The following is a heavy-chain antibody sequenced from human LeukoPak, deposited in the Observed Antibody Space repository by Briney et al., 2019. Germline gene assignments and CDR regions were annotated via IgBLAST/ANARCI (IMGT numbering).Heavy chain of an antibody. D-gene: IGHD7-27*01. J-gene: IGHJ4*02. CDR2: IYYSGST. Sequence: PSETLSLTCTVSGGSISSSSYYWGWIRQPPGKGLEWIGSIYYSGSTYYNPSLKSRVTISVDTSKNQFSLKLSSVTAADTAVYYCARDRWGSSPSIDYWGQGTLVTVSS. CDR1: GGSISSSSYY. V-gene: IGHV4-39*07. CDR3: ARDRWGSSPSIDY.